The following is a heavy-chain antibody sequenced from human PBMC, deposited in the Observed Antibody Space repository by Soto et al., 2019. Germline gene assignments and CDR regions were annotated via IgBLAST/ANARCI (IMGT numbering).Heavy chain of an antibody. CDR1: GFTFSSYS. Sequence: EVQLVEPGGGLVQPGGSLRLSCAASGFTFSSYSMNWVRQAPGKGLEWVSYISSSSSTIYYADSVKGRFTISRYHAKNSLYLQMNSLRAEDTAVYYCARATVWFGEQQLDYWGQGTLFTVSS. V-gene: IGHV3-48*01. CDR2: ISSSSSTI. J-gene: IGHJ4*02. D-gene: IGHD3-10*01. CDR3: ARATVWFGEQQLDY.